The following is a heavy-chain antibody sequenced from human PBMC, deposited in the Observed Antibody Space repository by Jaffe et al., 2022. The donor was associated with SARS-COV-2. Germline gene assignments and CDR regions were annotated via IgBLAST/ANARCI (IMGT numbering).Heavy chain of an antibody. CDR3: ARDPHLGTRGVIITVLDY. Sequence: QVQLVESGGGVVQPGRSLRLSCAASGFTFSSYGMHWVRQAPGKGLEWVAVIWYDGSNKYYADSVKGRFTISRDNSKNTLYLQMNSLRAEDTAVYYCARDPHLGTRGVIITVLDYWGQGTLVTVSS. D-gene: IGHD3-10*01. CDR1: GFTFSSYG. J-gene: IGHJ4*02. V-gene: IGHV3-33*01. CDR2: IWYDGSNK.